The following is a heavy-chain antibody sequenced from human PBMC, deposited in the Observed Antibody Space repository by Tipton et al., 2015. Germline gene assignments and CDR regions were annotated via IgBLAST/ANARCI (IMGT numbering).Heavy chain of an antibody. J-gene: IGHJ4*02. V-gene: IGHV4-61*01. CDR2: ISYTETS. D-gene: IGHD4-23*01. CDR3: ARARGRHGGLFDS. CDR1: GGSVTSGSYY. Sequence: TLSLTCSVSGGSVTSGSYYWSWIRQPPGKGLEWIGYISYTETSHYNPSLKSRVIISVDTSKSQFSLKVSSVTASDTAVYYCARARGRHGGLFDSWGQGILVTVSS.